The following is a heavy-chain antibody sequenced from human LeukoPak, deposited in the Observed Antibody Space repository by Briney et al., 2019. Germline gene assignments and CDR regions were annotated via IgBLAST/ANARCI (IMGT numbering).Heavy chain of an antibody. J-gene: IGHJ4*02. CDR2: IYYSGST. CDR1: GGSISSYY. Sequence: PSETLSLTCTVSGGSISSYYWRWIRQPPGKGLEWIGYIYYSGSTNYNPSLKSRVTMSVDTSKNQFSLKLSSVTAADTAVYYCARHRRNYYGTGGSPFDYWGQGILVTVSS. D-gene: IGHD2-8*02. V-gene: IGHV4-59*08. CDR3: ARHRRNYYGTGGSPFDY.